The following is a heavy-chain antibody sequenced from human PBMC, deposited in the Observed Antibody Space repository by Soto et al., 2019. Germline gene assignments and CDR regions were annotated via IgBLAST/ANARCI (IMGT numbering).Heavy chain of an antibody. CDR1: GFTLSSYW. V-gene: IGHV3-7*05. CDR3: AREYGSSYPPRYYGMDV. Sequence: EVQLVESGGGLLQPGGSLRLSCAASGFTLSSYWMSWVRQAPGKGLEWVANIKQDGSEKYYVDSVKGRFTISRDTSKSSLYLQLNSLRAEDTAVYYCAREYGSSYPPRYYGMDVWGQGTTVTVSS. D-gene: IGHD6-13*01. CDR2: IKQDGSEK. J-gene: IGHJ6*02.